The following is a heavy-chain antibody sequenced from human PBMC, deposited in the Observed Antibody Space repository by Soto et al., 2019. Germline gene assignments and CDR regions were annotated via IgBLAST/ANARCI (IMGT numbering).Heavy chain of an antibody. CDR1: GFTFSSYA. CDR2: ISGSGGST. J-gene: IGHJ4*02. V-gene: IGHV3-23*01. CDR3: AKDFVRCSSTSCYAGTPYFDY. Sequence: GGSLRLSCAASGFTFSSYAMSWVRQAPGKGLEWVSAISGSGGSTYYADSVKGRFTISRDNSKNTLYLQMNSLRAEDTAVYYCAKDFVRCSSTSCYAGTPYFDYWGQGTLVTVSS. D-gene: IGHD2-2*01.